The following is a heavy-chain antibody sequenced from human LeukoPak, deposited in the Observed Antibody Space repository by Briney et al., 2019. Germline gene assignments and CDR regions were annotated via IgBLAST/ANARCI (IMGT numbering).Heavy chain of an antibody. V-gene: IGHV4-38-2*02. J-gene: IGHJ4*02. CDR3: ARGTGY. CDR2: IYHSGST. D-gene: IGHD3-10*01. CDR1: GYSISSGYY. Sequence: SETLSLTCTVSGYSISSGYYWGWIRQPPGKGLEWIGSIYHSGSTYYNPSLKSRVTISVDTSKNLFSLKLSSVTAADTAVYYCARGTGYWGQGTLVTVSS.